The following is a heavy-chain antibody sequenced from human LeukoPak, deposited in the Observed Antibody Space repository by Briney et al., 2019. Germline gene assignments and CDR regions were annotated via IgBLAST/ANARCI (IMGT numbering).Heavy chain of an antibody. D-gene: IGHD5-24*01. CDR3: ARVVVRWLLQPAPYYFDY. CDR1: GYTFTGYY. CDR2: INPNSGST. J-gene: IGHJ4*02. Sequence: GSVTVSCKASGYTFTGYYMHWVRQAPGQGVEGMGWINPNSGSTNYAQKFQGRVTITRDTSISTAYMELSRLRSDDTAVYYCARVVVRWLLQPAPYYFDYWGQGTLVTVSS. V-gene: IGHV1-2*02.